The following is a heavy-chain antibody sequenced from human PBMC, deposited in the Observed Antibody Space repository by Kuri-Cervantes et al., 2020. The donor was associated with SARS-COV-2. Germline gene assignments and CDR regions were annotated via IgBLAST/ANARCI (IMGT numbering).Heavy chain of an antibody. CDR1: GFTFSDYY. J-gene: IGHJ3*02. Sequence: LSLTCAASGFTFSDYYMSWIRQAPGKGLEWVSYISSSGSTIYYADSVKGRFTISRDNAKNSLYLQMNSLRAEDTAVYYCARGRGIQWDAFDIWGQGTMVTVSS. CDR3: ARGRGIQWDAFDI. V-gene: IGHV3-11*01. D-gene: IGHD5-12*01. CDR2: ISSSGSTI.